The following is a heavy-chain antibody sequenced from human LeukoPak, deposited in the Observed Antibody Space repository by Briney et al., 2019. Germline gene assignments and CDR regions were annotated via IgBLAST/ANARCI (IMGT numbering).Heavy chain of an antibody. V-gene: IGHV3-23*01. Sequence: GGSLRLSCAASGFTFSSYAMSLVRQAPGKGLEWVSAISGSGGSTYYADSVKGRFTISRDNSKNTLYLQMNSLRAEDTAVYYCAKGSTVIRYYYYYYMDVWGKGTTVTVSS. J-gene: IGHJ6*03. CDR3: AKGSTVIRYYYYYYMDV. D-gene: IGHD4-17*01. CDR2: ISGSGGST. CDR1: GFTFSSYA.